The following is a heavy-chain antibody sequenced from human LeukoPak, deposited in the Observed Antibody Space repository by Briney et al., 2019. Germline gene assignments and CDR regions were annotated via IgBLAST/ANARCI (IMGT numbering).Heavy chain of an antibody. J-gene: IGHJ3*02. CDR1: GFIFSDYA. CDR2: VGGDDAT. CDR3: TKGSWSRNGIYDPFDI. D-gene: IGHD2-8*01. Sequence: PGGSLRLSCAASGFIFSDYAVNWVRQAPGKGLGWVPVVGGDDATYYKDSVKGRFTISRDNSKNTLSLQMNSLRLEDTAVYYCTKGSWSRNGIYDPFDIWGQGTMVTVSS. V-gene: IGHV3-23*01.